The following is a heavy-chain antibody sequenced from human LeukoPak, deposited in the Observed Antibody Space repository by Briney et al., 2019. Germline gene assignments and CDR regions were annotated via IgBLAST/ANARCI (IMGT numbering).Heavy chain of an antibody. CDR1: GFTFSSYS. J-gene: IGHJ4*02. CDR3: ARDISVVRTQRVDY. V-gene: IGHV3-21*01. CDR2: ISSSSSYI. Sequence: SGGSLRLSCAASGFTFSSYSMNWVRQAPGKGLEWVSSISSSSSYIYYADSVKGRFTISRDNAKNSLYLQMNSLRAEDTAVYYCARDISVVRTQRVDYWGQGTLVTVSS. D-gene: IGHD4-23*01.